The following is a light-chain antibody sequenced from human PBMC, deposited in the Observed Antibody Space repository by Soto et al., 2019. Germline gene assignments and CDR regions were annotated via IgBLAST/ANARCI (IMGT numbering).Light chain of an antibody. J-gene: IGKJ2*01. CDR1: QSVSSNY. CDR3: LQYGRSPMFT. V-gene: IGKV3-20*01. Sequence: DIVLTQSPGPLSLSPGQRATLSSRASQSVSSNYLAWYQQKPGQAPRLLIYGASRGAAGIPDSFSGSGSGTDFTLTISRLEPEDFAVYFCLQYGRSPMFTFGQGTKLEVK. CDR2: GAS.